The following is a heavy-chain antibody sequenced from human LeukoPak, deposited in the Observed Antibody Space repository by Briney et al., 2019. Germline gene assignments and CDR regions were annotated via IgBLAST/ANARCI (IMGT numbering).Heavy chain of an antibody. V-gene: IGHV3-9*01. Sequence: GGSLRLSCAASGFTFDDYAMHWVRQAPGKGLEWVSGISWNSGSIGYADSVKGRLTISRDNAKNSLYLQMNSLRAEDTALYYCAKGHSGSYSFGAFDIWGQGTMVTVSS. CDR2: ISWNSGSI. J-gene: IGHJ3*02. CDR3: AKGHSGSYSFGAFDI. D-gene: IGHD1-26*01. CDR1: GFTFDDYA.